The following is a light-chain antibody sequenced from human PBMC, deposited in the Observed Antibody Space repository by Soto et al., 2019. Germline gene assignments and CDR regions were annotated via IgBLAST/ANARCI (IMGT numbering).Light chain of an antibody. CDR2: KAS. V-gene: IGKV1-5*03. CDR1: QTISSW. Sequence: IRMTQCPYPLFGSVGDRVTITCRASQTISSWLAWYQQKPGKAPRLLIYKASTLKSGVPPRFSGSGSGTEFTLTISSLQPDAFAPYYCQPYTSYSEAFDQGTKVDIK. CDR3: QPYTSYSEA. J-gene: IGKJ1*01.